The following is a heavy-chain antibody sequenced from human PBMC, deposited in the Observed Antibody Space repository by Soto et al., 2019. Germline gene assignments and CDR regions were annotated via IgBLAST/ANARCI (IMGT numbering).Heavy chain of an antibody. CDR1: GYTFTSYG. CDR2: ISAYNGNT. J-gene: IGHJ6*02. V-gene: IGHV1-18*01. D-gene: IGHD6-19*01. Sequence: ASVKVSCKASGYTFTSYGISWVRQAPGQGLEWMGWISAYNGNTNYAQKLQGRVTMTTDTSTSTAYMELRSLRSDDTAVYYCAREVAVAGTDEHYYYGMDVWGQGTTVTVSS. CDR3: AREVAVAGTDEHYYYGMDV.